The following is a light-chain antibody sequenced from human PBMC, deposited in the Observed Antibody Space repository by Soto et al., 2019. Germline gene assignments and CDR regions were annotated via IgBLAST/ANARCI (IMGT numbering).Light chain of an antibody. CDR2: TNS. V-gene: IGLV1-40*01. Sequence: QSALTQPPSVSGAPGQRVTISCTGSSSNIGAGYDVHWYQQLPGTAPTLLIYTNSIRPSGVPGRFSGSKSGTSASLAITGLQAEDEADYFCQSYDSSLSGYVFGTGTKVTVL. CDR3: QSYDSSLSGYV. J-gene: IGLJ1*01. CDR1: SSNIGAGYD.